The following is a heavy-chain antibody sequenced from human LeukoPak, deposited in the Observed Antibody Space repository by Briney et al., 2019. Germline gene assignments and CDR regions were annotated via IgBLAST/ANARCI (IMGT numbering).Heavy chain of an antibody. Sequence: GGSLRLSCAASGFTFSNAWMSWVRQAPGKGLEWVGRIKSKTDGGTTDYAAPVKGRFTISRDDSKNTLYLQMNSLKTEDTAVYYCTTDLLDIVVVPAAYWGQGTLVTVSS. CDR2: IKSKTDGGTT. CDR3: TTDLLDIVVVPAAY. J-gene: IGHJ4*02. D-gene: IGHD2-2*03. V-gene: IGHV3-15*01. CDR1: GFTFSNAW.